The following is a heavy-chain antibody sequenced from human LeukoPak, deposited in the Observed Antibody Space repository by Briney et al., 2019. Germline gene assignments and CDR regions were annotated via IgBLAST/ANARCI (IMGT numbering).Heavy chain of an antibody. CDR3: ASPSVSGWTNDAFDI. D-gene: IGHD6-19*01. V-gene: IGHV5-51*01. CDR1: GYSFTSYW. Sequence: GESLKTSCKGSGYSFTSYWIGWVRQMPGKGLEWMGIIYPGDSDTRYSPSFQGQVTISADKSISTAYLQWSSLKASDTAMYYCASPSVSGWTNDAFDIWGQGTMDTVSS. CDR2: IYPGDSDT. J-gene: IGHJ3*02.